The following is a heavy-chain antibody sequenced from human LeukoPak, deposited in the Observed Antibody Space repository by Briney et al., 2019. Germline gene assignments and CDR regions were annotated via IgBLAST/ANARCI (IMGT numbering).Heavy chain of an antibody. CDR2: IYYSGST. D-gene: IGHD5-18*01. CDR1: GGSISSSSYY. Sequence: SETLSLTCTVSGGSISSSSYYWGWIRQPPGKRLEWIGSIYYSGSTYYNPSLKSRVTISVDTSKNQFSLKLSSVTAADTAVYYCASGYSYSFLFIYWGQGTLVTVSS. CDR3: ASGYSYSFLFIY. V-gene: IGHV4-39*01. J-gene: IGHJ4*02.